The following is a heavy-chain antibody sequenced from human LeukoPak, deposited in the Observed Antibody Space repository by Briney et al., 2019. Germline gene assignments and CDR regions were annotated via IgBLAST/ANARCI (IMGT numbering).Heavy chain of an antibody. D-gene: IGHD1-1*01. CDR2: INPSSGST. J-gene: IGHJ6*03. CDR3: ARSDWNPTSDYYYHMDV. V-gene: IGHV1-46*01. CDR1: GYTFTSQY. Sequence: GASVKVSCKACGYTFTSQYVYWVRQAPGQGLEWMGIINPSSGSTNYAQKFQGRVTMTRDTSTSTVYMELSSLRSEDTAVYYCARSDWNPTSDYYYHMDVRGKGTTVTVSS.